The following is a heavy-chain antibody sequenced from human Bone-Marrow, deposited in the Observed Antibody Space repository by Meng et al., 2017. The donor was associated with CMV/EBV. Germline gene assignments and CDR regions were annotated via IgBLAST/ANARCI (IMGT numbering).Heavy chain of an antibody. J-gene: IGHJ4*02. CDR3: ARGKKGGELLYFDY. CDR2: ISYDGSNK. CDR1: GFTFSSYA. V-gene: IGHV3-30*04. D-gene: IGHD1-26*01. Sequence: GGSLRLSCAASGFTFSSYAMHWVRQAPGKGLEWVAVISYDGSNKYYAASVKGRFTISRDNSKNTLYLQMNSLRAEDTAVYYCARGKKGGELLYFDYWGQGTLVTVSS.